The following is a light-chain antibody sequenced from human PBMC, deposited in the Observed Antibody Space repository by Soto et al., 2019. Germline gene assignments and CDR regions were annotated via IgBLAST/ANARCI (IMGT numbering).Light chain of an antibody. V-gene: IGLV6-57*01. J-gene: IGLJ3*02. CDR2: EDD. CDR3: QSYGGTNPGV. Sequence: NFMLTQPHSVSESPGKTITISCTRSSGSIASNYVHWYQQRPGSSPTTVIYEDDQRPSGVPDRFSGSIDTSSNSASLTISGLKPEDEAVYYCQSYGGTNPGVLGGGTKVTVL. CDR1: SGSIASNY.